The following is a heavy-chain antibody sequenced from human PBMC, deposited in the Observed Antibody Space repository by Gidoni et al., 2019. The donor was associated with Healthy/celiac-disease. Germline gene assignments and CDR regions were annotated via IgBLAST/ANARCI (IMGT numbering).Heavy chain of an antibody. D-gene: IGHD7-27*01. CDR2: IDPGDADT. CDR1: GYSLTSYW. CDR3: ARRSHLGIVYAFDI. Sequence: EVQLVQSGAEVKKPGESLKISCKGSGYSLTSYWIGWVRQMPGKGREWMGIIDPGDADTRYSPSFQGQVTISADKSISTAYLQWSSLRASDTAMYYCARRSHLGIVYAFDIWGQGTMVTVSS. V-gene: IGHV5-51*01. J-gene: IGHJ3*02.